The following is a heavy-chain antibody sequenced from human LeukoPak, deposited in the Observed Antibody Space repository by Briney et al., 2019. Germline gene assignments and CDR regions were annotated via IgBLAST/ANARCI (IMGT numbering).Heavy chain of an antibody. CDR3: ATQYYDSSGYYERHLDY. CDR2: ISYDGSNK. D-gene: IGHD3-22*01. CDR1: GFTFSSYA. Sequence: GGSLRLSCAASGFTFSSYAMHWVRQAPGKGLEWVAVISYDGSNKYYADSVKGRFTISRDNSKNTLYLQMNSLRAEDTAVYYCATQYYDSSGYYERHLDYWGQGTLVTVSS. V-gene: IGHV3-30-3*01. J-gene: IGHJ4*02.